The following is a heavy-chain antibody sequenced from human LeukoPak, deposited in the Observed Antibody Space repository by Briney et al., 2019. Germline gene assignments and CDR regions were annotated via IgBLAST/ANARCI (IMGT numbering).Heavy chain of an antibody. CDR3: AKESGSYYPFDY. V-gene: IGHV3-30-3*01. CDR2: ISYDGSNK. D-gene: IGHD1-26*01. CDR1: GFTFSSYA. Sequence: GRSLRLSCAASGFTFSSYAMHWVRQAPGEGLEWVAVISYDGSNKYYADSVKGRFTISRDNSKNTLYLQMNSLRAEDTAVYYCAKESGSYYPFDYWGQGTLVTVSS. J-gene: IGHJ4*02.